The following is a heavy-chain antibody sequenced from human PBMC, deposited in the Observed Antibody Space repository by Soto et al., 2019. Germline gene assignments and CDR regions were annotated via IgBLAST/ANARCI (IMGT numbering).Heavy chain of an antibody. Sequence: SGPTLVNPTETLTLTCTVSGFSLSNARMGGSWIRQPPGKALEWLAHIFSNDEKSYSPSLKSRLTISKDTSKSQVVLTMTNMDPVDTATYYCARIFGPGILTGYPHPMDVWGQGTTVTVSS. J-gene: IGHJ6*02. CDR2: IFSNDEK. CDR1: GFSLSNARMG. CDR3: ARIFGPGILTGYPHPMDV. D-gene: IGHD3-9*01. V-gene: IGHV2-26*01.